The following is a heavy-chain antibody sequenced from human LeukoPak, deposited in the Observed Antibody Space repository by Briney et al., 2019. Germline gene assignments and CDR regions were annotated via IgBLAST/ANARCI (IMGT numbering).Heavy chain of an antibody. CDR2: IYTSGST. CDR3: AREVVVPAAREGNWFDP. Sequence: SETLSLTCTVSGGSISSYYWSWIRQPAGKGLEWIGRIYTSGSTNYNPSLKSRVTISVDTSKNQFSLKLSSVTAADTAVYYCAREVVVPAAREGNWFDPWGQGTLVTVSS. D-gene: IGHD2-2*01. V-gene: IGHV4-4*07. CDR1: GGSISSYY. J-gene: IGHJ5*02.